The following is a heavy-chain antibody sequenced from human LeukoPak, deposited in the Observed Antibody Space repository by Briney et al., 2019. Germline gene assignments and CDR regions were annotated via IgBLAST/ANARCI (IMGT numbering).Heavy chain of an antibody. J-gene: IGHJ3*02. CDR1: GFTVSTNY. V-gene: IGHV3-66*01. CDR2: IYSSGRK. CDR3: ARDGSKAFDI. Sequence: GGSLRVSCAASGFTVSTNYMSWVRQAPGEGLEWVSVIYSSGRKYNSDFGKGRFTISGENSENTLYFQMNSLRSETTAVNYWARDGSKAFDICGQRAMGTASS. D-gene: IGHD5/OR15-5a*01.